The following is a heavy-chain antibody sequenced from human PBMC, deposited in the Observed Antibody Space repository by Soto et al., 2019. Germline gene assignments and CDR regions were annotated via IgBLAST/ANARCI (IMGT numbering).Heavy chain of an antibody. CDR2: IFYSGTT. J-gene: IGHJ4*02. CDR3: ARAKTTMIIPENF. CDR1: GGSISSYY. Sequence: SETLSVTCTVSGGSISSYYWSWIRQPPGKGLEWIGYIFYSGTTKYSPSLKSRVTISLDPSKNQFSLNLSSVTAADTAIYYCARAKTTMIIPENFWGQGTLVTVSS. V-gene: IGHV4-59*01. D-gene: IGHD3-22*01.